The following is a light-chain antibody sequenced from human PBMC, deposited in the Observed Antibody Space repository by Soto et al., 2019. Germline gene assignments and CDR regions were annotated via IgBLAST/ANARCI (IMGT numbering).Light chain of an antibody. CDR2: EGS. J-gene: IGLJ1*01. CDR1: SSDVGSYNL. CDR3: CSYAGSSTYV. Sequence: QAALTQHASVSGSPGQSITISCTGTSSDVGSYNLVSWYQQHPGKAPKLMIYEGSKRPSVVSNRFSGSKSGNTASLTISGLQAEDEADYYCCSYAGSSTYVFGTGTKVTVL. V-gene: IGLV2-23*01.